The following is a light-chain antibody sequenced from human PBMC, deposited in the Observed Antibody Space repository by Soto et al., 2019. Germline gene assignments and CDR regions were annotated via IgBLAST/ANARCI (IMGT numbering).Light chain of an antibody. Sequence: EVVLTQSPGTLSLSPGERVTLSCRASQSVGSYLAWYQHKPGQAPSLLIYDASNRATGIPARFSGGGSGTDFTLTITRLEPEDFAVYYCQYYGNSPLTFGQGTKVDIK. J-gene: IGKJ1*01. CDR1: QSVGSY. CDR2: DAS. V-gene: IGKV3-20*01. CDR3: QYYGNSPLT.